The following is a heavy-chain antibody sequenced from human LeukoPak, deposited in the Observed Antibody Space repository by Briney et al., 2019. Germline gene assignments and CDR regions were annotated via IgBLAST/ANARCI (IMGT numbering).Heavy chain of an antibody. V-gene: IGHV3-74*03. CDR3: ARHLTYGGWNS. CDR2: INNDGSST. Sequence: GGSLRLSCVASGFTFSTYWMQWVRQAPGKGLVWVSRINNDGSSTTYADSVKGRFTISRDHAKNTLYLQMNSLRAEDTAVYFCARHLTYGGWNSWGQGTLVTVSS. D-gene: IGHD4-23*01. CDR1: GFTFSTYW. J-gene: IGHJ4*02.